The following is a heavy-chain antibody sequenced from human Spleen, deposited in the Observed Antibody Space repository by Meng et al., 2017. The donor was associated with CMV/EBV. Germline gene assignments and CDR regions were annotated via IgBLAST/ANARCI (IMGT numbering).Heavy chain of an antibody. Sequence: GGSLRLSCVASGFTFSGYWMVWVRQAPGKGLEWVANINQRGTEIYYMDSLRGRFTISRDNAKDSLYLQMNSLGPEDTAVYYCARDYHYDFWSGYFGLWGRGTLVTVSS. D-gene: IGHD3-3*01. CDR2: INQRGTEI. CDR1: GFTFSGYW. V-gene: IGHV3-7*01. CDR3: ARDYHYDFWSGYFGL. J-gene: IGHJ4*02.